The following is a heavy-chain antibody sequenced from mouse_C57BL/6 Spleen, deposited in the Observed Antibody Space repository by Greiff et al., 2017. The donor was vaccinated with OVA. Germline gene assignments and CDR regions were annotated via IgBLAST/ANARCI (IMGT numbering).Heavy chain of an antibody. CDR1: GYTFTDYN. CDR2: INPNNGGT. J-gene: IGHJ2*01. D-gene: IGHD1-1*02. V-gene: IGHV1-22*01. Sequence: VQLQQSGPELVKPGASVKMSCKASGYTFTDYNMHWVKQSHGKSLEWIGYINPNNGGTSYNQKFKGKATLTVNKSSSTAYMELRSLTSEDSAVYYCARGYGGNYGYFDYWGKGTTLTVSS. CDR3: ARGYGGNYGYFDY.